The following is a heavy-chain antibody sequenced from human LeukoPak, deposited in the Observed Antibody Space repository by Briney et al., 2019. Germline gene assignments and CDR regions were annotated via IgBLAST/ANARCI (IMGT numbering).Heavy chain of an antibody. CDR3: ARLYSSGPDFGD. CDR2: MNPNSGNT. CDR1: GYTFTSYD. Sequence: ASVKVSCKASGYTFTSYDINWVRQATGQGLEWMGWMNPNSGNTGYAQKFQGRVTMTRNTSVSTAYMELSGLRSEDTAVYYCARLYSSGPDFGDWGQGTLVTVSS. V-gene: IGHV1-8*01. D-gene: IGHD6-19*01. J-gene: IGHJ4*02.